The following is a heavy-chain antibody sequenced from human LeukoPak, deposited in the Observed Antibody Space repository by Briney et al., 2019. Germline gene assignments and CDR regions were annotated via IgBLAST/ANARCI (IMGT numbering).Heavy chain of an antibody. V-gene: IGHV3-11*01. CDR3: ARENTGCYRDWDF. J-gene: IGHJ4*02. Sequence: GGSLRLSCAASGFAFSNYYMTWIRQAPGKGLEWISSISSDAYTIYYADSMRGRFTISRDNAKNSLYLQINSLRVEDTAVYYCARENTGCYRDWDFWGQGTLVTVSS. CDR1: GFAFSNYY. CDR2: ISSDAYTI. D-gene: IGHD3-9*01.